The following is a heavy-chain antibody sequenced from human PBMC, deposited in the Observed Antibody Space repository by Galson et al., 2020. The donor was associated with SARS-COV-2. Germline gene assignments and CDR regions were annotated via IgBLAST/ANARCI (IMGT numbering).Heavy chain of an antibody. CDR3: AREGYNWNDSYFDY. D-gene: IGHD1-20*01. V-gene: IGHV3-33*01. Sequence: GGSLRLSCAAPGFTFSSYGMHWVRQAPGKGLEWVAVIWYDGSNKYYADSVKGRFTISRDNSKNTLYLQMNSLRAEETAVYYCAREGYNWNDSYFDYWGQGTLVTVSS. CDR2: IWYDGSNK. J-gene: IGHJ4*02. CDR1: GFTFSSYG.